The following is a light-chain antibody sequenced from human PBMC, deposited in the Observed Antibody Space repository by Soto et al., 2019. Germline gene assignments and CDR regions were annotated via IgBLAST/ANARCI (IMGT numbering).Light chain of an antibody. CDR2: DVS. Sequence: QSALTQPASVSGSPGQSITISCTGTSRDVGGYNYVSWYQQHPGKAPKLMIYDVSNRPSGVSNRCSGSKSGNTASLTISGLQAEDEADYYCSSYTSSSTLWVFGGGTKLTVL. CDR1: SRDVGGYNY. J-gene: IGLJ3*02. V-gene: IGLV2-14*01. CDR3: SSYTSSSTLWV.